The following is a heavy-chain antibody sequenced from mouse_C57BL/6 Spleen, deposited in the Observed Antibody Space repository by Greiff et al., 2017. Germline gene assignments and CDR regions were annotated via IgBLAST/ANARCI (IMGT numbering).Heavy chain of an antibody. V-gene: IGHV1-80*01. CDR2: IYPGDGDT. J-gene: IGHJ2*01. CDR1: GYAFSSYW. Sequence: VQLQESGAELVKPGASVKISCKASGYAFSSYWMNWVKQRPGKGLEWIGQIYPGDGDTNYNGKFKGKATLTADKSSSTAYMQLSSLTSEDSAVYFCARGGLITTVVAFDYWGQGTTLTVSS. D-gene: IGHD1-1*01. CDR3: ARGGLITTVVAFDY.